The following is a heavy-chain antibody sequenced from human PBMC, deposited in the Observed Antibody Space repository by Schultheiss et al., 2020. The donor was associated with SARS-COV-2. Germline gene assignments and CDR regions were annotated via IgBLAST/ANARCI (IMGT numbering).Heavy chain of an antibody. CDR2: IIPILGIA. J-gene: IGHJ4*02. CDR3: ATEYKGINLGGFDY. D-gene: IGHD3-16*01. Sequence: SVKVFCKASGYTFTSYGISWVRQAPGQGLEWMGWIIPILGIANYAQKFQGRVTITAVESTSTAYMELSSLRSADTAVYFCATEYKGINLGGFDYWGQGTLVTVYS. V-gene: IGHV1-69*10. CDR1: GYTFTSYG.